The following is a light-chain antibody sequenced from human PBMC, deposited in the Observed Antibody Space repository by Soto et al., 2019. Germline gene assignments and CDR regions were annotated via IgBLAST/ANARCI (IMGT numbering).Light chain of an antibody. CDR3: QQYGDSPLT. J-gene: IGKJ4*01. V-gene: IGKV3-15*01. CDR1: QSVSSN. Sequence: EMVMTQSPATLSVSPGEGATLSCRASQSVSSNLAWYQQKPGQAPRLLIYGASTRATGIPARFSGSGSGTDFTLTISRLEPEDFAVYHCQQYGDSPLTFGGGTKVDIK. CDR2: GAS.